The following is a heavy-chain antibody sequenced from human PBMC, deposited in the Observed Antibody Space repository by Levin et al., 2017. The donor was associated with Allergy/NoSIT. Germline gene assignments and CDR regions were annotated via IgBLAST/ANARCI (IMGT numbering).Heavy chain of an antibody. CDR1: GFTFSRHA. V-gene: IGHV3-23*01. D-gene: IGHD3-3*01. Sequence: GESLKISCAVSGFTFSRHAMTWVRQAPGKGLEWVSSISGSGGTTYYADSVKGRFTISRDNSKNTLYLQMNSLRGEDTAVYYCAKDPGYDAGDFYHYGLDVWGQGTTVTVSS. CDR2: ISGSGGTT. CDR3: AKDPGYDAGDFYHYGLDV. J-gene: IGHJ6*02.